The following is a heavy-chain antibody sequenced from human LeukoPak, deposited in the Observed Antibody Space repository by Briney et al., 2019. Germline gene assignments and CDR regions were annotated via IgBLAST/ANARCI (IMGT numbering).Heavy chain of an antibody. J-gene: IGHJ4*02. CDR2: ITSGGHI. CDR3: AKAPPYKKYFDY. CDR1: GFTFSSYS. D-gene: IGHD1-1*01. V-gene: IGHV3-21*04. Sequence: GGSLRLSCAASGFTFSSYSMNWVRQAPGKGLEWVSSITSGGHIYYPDSLKGRFTISRDNAKNSLYLQMNSLRAEDTAVYYCAKAPPYKKYFDYWGQGTLVTVSS.